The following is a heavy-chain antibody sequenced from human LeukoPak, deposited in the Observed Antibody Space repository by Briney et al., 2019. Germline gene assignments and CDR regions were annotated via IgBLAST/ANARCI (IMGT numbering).Heavy chain of an antibody. Sequence: ASVKVSCKASGYTFTGYYMHWVRQAPGQGLEWMGRINPNSGGTNYAQKFQGRVIMTRDTSSSTAYMELSRRRSDHTAGYERARIIAVAGTGIYYFDYWGQGTMVTVSS. CDR2: INPNSGGT. D-gene: IGHD6-19*01. V-gene: IGHV1-2*06. CDR3: ARIIAVAGTGIYYFDY. J-gene: IGHJ4*02. CDR1: GYTFTGYY.